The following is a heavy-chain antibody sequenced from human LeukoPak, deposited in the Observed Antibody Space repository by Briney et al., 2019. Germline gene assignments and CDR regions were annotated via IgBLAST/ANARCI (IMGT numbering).Heavy chain of an antibody. V-gene: IGHV3-23*01. CDR3: AGRVTGYSSGYVY. J-gene: IGHJ4*02. Sequence: GGSLRLSCAASGFTFRSYAMSWVRQAPEKGLDWVSVISGSAHKIRYADSVKGRFTISRDNSENIVYLQMNNLRAEDTAVYYCAGRVTGYSSGYVYWGQGTLVTVSS. D-gene: IGHD5-18*01. CDR2: ISGSAHKI. CDR1: GFTFRSYA.